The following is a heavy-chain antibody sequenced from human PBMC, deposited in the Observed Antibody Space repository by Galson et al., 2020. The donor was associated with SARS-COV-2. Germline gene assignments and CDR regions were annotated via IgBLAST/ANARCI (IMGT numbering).Heavy chain of an antibody. V-gene: IGHV3-30-3*01. CDR1: GFTFSSYA. D-gene: IGHD2-2*01. Sequence: GGYLRLSCAASGFTFSSYAMHWVRQAPGKGLEWVAVISYDGSNKYYADSVKGRFTISRDNSKNTLYLQMNSLRAEDTAVYYCARDGYCSSTSCSYYYYMDVWGKGTTVTVSS. CDR2: ISYDGSNK. J-gene: IGHJ6*03. CDR3: ARDGYCSSTSCSYYYYMDV.